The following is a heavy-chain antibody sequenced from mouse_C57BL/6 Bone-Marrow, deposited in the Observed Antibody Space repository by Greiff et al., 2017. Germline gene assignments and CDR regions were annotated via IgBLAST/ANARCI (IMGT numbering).Heavy chain of an antibody. Sequence: VQLKQSGPELVKPGASVKISCKASGYSFTGYYMNWVKQSPEKSLEWIGEINPSTGGTTYNQKFKAKATLTVDKSSSTAYMQLKSLTSEDSAVYYCARGGFITTVVRVDYWGQGTTLTVSS. V-gene: IGHV1-42*01. CDR1: GYSFTGYY. CDR3: ARGGFITTVVRVDY. D-gene: IGHD1-1*01. CDR2: INPSTGGT. J-gene: IGHJ2*01.